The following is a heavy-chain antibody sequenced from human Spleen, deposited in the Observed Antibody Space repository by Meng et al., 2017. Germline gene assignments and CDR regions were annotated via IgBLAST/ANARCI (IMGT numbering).Heavy chain of an antibody. CDR1: GFTFSSYS. CDR2: IDSDGRST. D-gene: IGHD3-22*01. J-gene: IGHJ5*02. V-gene: IGHV3-74*01. CDR3: ARDHDSSDITPDWFDP. Sequence: GGSLRLSCAASGFTFSSYSMNWVRQAPGKGLVWVSRIDSDGRSTRYADSVKGRFTISRDNAKNTLYLQMNSLRAEDTAVYFCARDHDSSDITPDWFDPWGQGTLVTVSS.